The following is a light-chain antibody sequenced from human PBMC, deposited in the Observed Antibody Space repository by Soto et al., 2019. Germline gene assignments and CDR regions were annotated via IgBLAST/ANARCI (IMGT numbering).Light chain of an antibody. J-gene: IGLJ1*01. CDR1: SSDVGDYNY. Sequence: QSALTQPASVSGSPGQSITISCTGTSSDVGDYNYVSWYQHHPGKAPKLMIYDVTKPSGVSNRFSGSKSGNTASLTISGLQAEDEADYYCSSYTSSSTFYVFGTGTKLTVL. CDR3: SSYTSSSTFYV. V-gene: IGLV2-14*01. CDR2: DVT.